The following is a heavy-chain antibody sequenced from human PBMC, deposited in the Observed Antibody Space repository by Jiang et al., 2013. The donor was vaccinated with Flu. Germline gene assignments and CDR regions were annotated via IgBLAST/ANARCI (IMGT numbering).Heavy chain of an antibody. V-gene: IGHV1-69*02. D-gene: IGHD1-26*01. CDR1: SYT. CDR3: ARVGPNAFDI. CDR2: IIPILGIA. Sequence: SYTISWVRQAPGQGLEWMGRIIPILGIANYAQKFQGRVTITADKSTSTAYMELSSLRSEDTAVYYCARVGPNAFDIWGQGTMVTVSS. J-gene: IGHJ3*02.